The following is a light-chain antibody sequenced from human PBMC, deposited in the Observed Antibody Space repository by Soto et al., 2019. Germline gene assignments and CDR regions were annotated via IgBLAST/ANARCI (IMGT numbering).Light chain of an antibody. Sequence: EIVLTQSPGAMSLSPGERATLSCWASESVSDYLAWYQQKPGLAPRLLIHGATKRTSGTPDMFSGTGSGTAFTLAISRLEPEDFAVYYCQQRTNWPLTCGGGTKVEIK. J-gene: IGKJ4*01. CDR2: GAT. CDR3: QQRTNWPLT. CDR1: ESVSDY. V-gene: IGKV3-11*01.